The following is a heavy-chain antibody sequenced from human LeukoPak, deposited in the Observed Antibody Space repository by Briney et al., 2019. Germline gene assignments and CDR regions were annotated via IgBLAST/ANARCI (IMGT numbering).Heavy chain of an antibody. CDR1: GYTFTSNY. V-gene: IGHV1-46*01. CDR2: ISPSGAST. CDR3: ARDNSVRDEAWWFSP. Sequence: ASVKVSCKSFGYTFTSNYMHWVRQAPRQGPEWMGVISPSGASTTYAQTFQGRVTLTRDMSTSTDYLELSSLRSEDTAVYYCARDNSVRDEAWWFSPWGQGTLVTVSS. J-gene: IGHJ5*02. D-gene: IGHD5-24*01.